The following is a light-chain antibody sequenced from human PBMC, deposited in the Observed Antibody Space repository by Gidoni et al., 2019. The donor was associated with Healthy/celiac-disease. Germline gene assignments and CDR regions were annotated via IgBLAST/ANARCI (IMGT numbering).Light chain of an antibody. V-gene: IGKV1-9*01. CDR2: AAS. Sequence: DIQLTQSPSFLSASVGDRVTSTCRASQGISSYLAWYQQKPGKAPKLLIYAASTLQSGVPSRFSGSGSGTEFTLTISSLQPEDFATYYCQQLNSYLRAFGPGTKVDIK. J-gene: IGKJ3*01. CDR1: QGISSY. CDR3: QQLNSYLRA.